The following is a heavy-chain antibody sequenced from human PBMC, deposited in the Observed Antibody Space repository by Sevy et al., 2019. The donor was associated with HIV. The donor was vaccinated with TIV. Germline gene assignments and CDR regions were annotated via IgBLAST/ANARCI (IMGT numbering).Heavy chain of an antibody. CDR3: ARDSNTATTSYYFDY. Sequence: SETLSLTCTVSGGSISSYYWSWIRQPAGKGLEWIGRIYTSGSTNYNPPLKSRVTMSVDTSKNQFSLKLSSVTAADTAVYYCARDSNTATTSYYFDYWGQGTLVTVSS. CDR2: IYTSGST. CDR1: GGSISSYY. J-gene: IGHJ4*02. V-gene: IGHV4-4*07. D-gene: IGHD5-18*01.